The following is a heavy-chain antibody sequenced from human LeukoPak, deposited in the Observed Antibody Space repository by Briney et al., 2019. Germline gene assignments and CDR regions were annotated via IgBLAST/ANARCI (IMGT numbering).Heavy chain of an antibody. CDR2: ISGGGTTT. Sequence: GGSLRLSCAASGFTFSDYAMSWVRQAPGRGLEWVSGISGGGTTTYYADSVKGRITISRYNSKNTVYLQMNRLRAEDTAVYYCAKDPAYGSGWPYGMDVWGRGTRVTVSS. V-gene: IGHV3-23*01. CDR1: GFTFSDYA. CDR3: AKDPAYGSGWPYGMDV. J-gene: IGHJ6*02. D-gene: IGHD6-19*01.